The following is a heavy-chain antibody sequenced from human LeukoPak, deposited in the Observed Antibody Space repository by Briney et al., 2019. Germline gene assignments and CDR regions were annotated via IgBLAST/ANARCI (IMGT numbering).Heavy chain of an antibody. CDR1: GFTFSTYG. CDR2: IWYDRSYK. CDR3: TRSGTGAARGPAFRDNFFDY. V-gene: IGHV3-33*01. D-gene: IGHD2-15*01. J-gene: IGHJ4*02. Sequence: GGSLRLSCAASGFTFSTYGMHWVRQAPGKGLEWVAVIWYDRSYKYYADSVQGRFTISRDNSKNTLYLQMNSLRAEDTAVYFCTRSGTGAARGPAFRDNFFDYWGQGTLVTVSS.